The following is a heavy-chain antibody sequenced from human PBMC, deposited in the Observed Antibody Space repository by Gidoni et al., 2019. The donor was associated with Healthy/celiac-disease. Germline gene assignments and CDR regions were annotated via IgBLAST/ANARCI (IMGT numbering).Heavy chain of an antibody. Sequence: QVQLVESGGGVVQPGRSLRLSWAASGFTFRSYGMHWVRQAPGKGLEWVAVIWYDGSNKYYADSVKGRFTISRDNSKNTLYLQMNSLRAEDTAVYYCAREVRGVIKMYYFDYWGQGTLVTVSS. CDR1: GFTFRSYG. V-gene: IGHV3-33*01. CDR2: IWYDGSNK. D-gene: IGHD3-10*01. CDR3: AREVRGVIKMYYFDY. J-gene: IGHJ4*02.